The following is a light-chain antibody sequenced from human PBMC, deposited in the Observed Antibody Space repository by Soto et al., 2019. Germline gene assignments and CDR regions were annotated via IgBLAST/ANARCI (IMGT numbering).Light chain of an antibody. CDR2: KAS. V-gene: IGKV1-5*03. J-gene: IGKJ1*01. Sequence: DIQMTQSPSTLSASVGDRVTVTCRASQSISSWLAWYQQKPGKAPNLLIYKASHLENGVPSRFSGSGSGTEFTLTISSLQPDDFATYYCQHYNSFSWTFGQGTKVDIK. CDR3: QHYNSFSWT. CDR1: QSISSW.